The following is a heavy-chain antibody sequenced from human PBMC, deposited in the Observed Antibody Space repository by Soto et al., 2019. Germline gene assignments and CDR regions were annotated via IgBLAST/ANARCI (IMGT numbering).Heavy chain of an antibody. Sequence: QVQLVESGGGVVQPGRSLRLSCAASGFTFSSYGMHWVRQAPGKGLEWVAVISYDGSNKYYADSVKGRFTISRDNSKNTLYLQMNSLRAEDTAVYYCAKDRGDLIFDYWGQGTLVTVSS. CDR1: GFTFSSYG. D-gene: IGHD2-21*02. CDR3: AKDRGDLIFDY. V-gene: IGHV3-30*18. J-gene: IGHJ4*02. CDR2: ISYDGSNK.